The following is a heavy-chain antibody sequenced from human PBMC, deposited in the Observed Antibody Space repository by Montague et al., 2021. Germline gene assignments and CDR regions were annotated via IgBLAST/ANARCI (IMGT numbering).Heavy chain of an antibody. CDR3: APKIAAHKAHDGFSV. J-gene: IGHJ3*01. Sequence: PALVKPTQTLTLTCTFSGSSLATSGVGVAWLRQPPGKALEWLALIFWDDDKRYSPSLKSRLTITKDTTKNQVVLTLTNTDPVDTATYFCAPKIAAHKAHDGFSVWGQGTVVTVSA. D-gene: IGHD6-13*01. V-gene: IGHV2-5*02. CDR2: IFWDDDK. CDR1: GSSLATSGVG.